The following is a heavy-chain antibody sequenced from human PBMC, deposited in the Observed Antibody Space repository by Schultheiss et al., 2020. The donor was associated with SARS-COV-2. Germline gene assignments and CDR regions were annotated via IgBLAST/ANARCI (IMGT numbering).Heavy chain of an antibody. J-gene: IGHJ4*02. V-gene: IGHV3-7*01. D-gene: IGHD6-19*01. CDR1: GFTFNNYF. CDR3: ARGRGSGWPPADY. CDR2: INLDGSDK. Sequence: GGSLRLSCVGSGFTFNNYFMSWVRQAPGKGLEWVANINLDGSDKHYVGSVKGRFTISRDNAKESLYLEMNSLRDEDTAIYYCARGRGSGWPPADYWGQGTLVTVSS.